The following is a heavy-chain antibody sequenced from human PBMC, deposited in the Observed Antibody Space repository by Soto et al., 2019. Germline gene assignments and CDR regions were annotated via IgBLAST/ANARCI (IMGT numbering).Heavy chain of an antibody. CDR3: APNAASGAWPRYYFAY. CDR2: ISSEGSKK. J-gene: IGHJ4*02. CDR1: GFSFSNYA. D-gene: IGHD6-25*01. V-gene: IGHV3-30-3*01. Sequence: QVQLVESGGGVVQPGRSLRLSCAASGFSFSNYAMHWVRQAPGKGLEWVAVISSEGSKKDYADSVKGRFTISRDKFRDTMYLQMTTLIDEATAVYYCAPNAASGAWPRYYFAYWGQGTLVTVS.